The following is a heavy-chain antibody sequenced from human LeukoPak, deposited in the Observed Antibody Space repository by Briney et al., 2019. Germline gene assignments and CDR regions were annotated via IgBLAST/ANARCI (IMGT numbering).Heavy chain of an antibody. D-gene: IGHD1-7*01. V-gene: IGHV4-38-2*02. CDR2: IYHSGST. CDR3: ARGELTGGWFDP. CDR1: GYSISSGYY. J-gene: IGHJ5*02. Sequence: SETLSLTCTVSGYSISSGYYWGWIRQPPGKGLEWIGSIYHSGSTYYNPSLKSRVTISVDTSKNQFSLKLSPVTAADTAVYYCARGELTGGWFDPWGQGTLVTVSS.